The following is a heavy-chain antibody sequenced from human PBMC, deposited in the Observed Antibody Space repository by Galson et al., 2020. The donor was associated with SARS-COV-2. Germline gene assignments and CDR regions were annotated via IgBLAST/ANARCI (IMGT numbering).Heavy chain of an antibody. V-gene: IGHV4-31*03. J-gene: IGHJ6*02. D-gene: IGHD4-17*01. CDR1: GGSLSSGGYY. CDR2: IYYSGST. CDR3: ARDQEVYGDYVGDYYYYGMDV. Sequence: SKTLSLACTVSGGSLSSGGYYWSWIRQNPGKGLEWIGYIYYSGSTYYNPSLKSRVTISVDTSKNQFSLKRSSVTAADTAVYYCARDQEVYGDYVGDYYYYGMDVWGQGTTVTVSS.